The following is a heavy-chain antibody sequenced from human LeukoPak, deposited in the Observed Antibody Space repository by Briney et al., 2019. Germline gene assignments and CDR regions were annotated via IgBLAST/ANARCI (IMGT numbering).Heavy chain of an antibody. V-gene: IGHV4-31*03. CDR3: VGTNYYDSSGFDY. CDR2: IYYSGST. J-gene: IGHJ4*02. D-gene: IGHD3-22*01. CDR1: GGSISSGGYY. Sequence: SETLSLTCTVSGGSISSGGYYWSWIRQHPGKGLEWIGYIYYSGSTYYNPSLKSRVTISVDTSKNRFSLKLSSVTAADTAVYYCVGTNYYDSSGFDYWGQGTLVTVSS.